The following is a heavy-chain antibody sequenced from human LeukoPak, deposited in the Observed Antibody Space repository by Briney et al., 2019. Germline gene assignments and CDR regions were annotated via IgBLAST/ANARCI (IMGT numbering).Heavy chain of an antibody. Sequence: ASVKISCKASGYTFSSDGISWVRHPPGQELVWMVWISSYNDNTKYAEKLQGRVTMTTDTSTSTAYMELRSMRSDYTTVYYCARGPISGYDYYYYYMDVWGKGTTVTVSS. D-gene: IGHD5-12*01. V-gene: IGHV1-18*01. J-gene: IGHJ6*03. CDR2: ISSYNDNT. CDR3: ARGPISGYDYYYYYMDV. CDR1: GYTFSSDG.